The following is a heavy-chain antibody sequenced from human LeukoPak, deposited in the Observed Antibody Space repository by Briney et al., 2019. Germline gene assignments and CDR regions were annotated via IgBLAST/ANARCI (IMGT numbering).Heavy chain of an antibody. CDR2: ISWDSGNT. CDR1: GFTFNDYA. CDR3: AKGPGAVVAKRYIQH. D-gene: IGHD2-15*01. Sequence: GGSLRLSCAASGFTFNDYAMHWVRQAPGKGLEWVSLISWDSGNTYYSDSVKGRFTISRDNSKNSLSLQMNSLRAEDTALYYCAKGPGAVVAKRYIQHWGQGTLVTVSS. J-gene: IGHJ1*01. V-gene: IGHV3-43D*03.